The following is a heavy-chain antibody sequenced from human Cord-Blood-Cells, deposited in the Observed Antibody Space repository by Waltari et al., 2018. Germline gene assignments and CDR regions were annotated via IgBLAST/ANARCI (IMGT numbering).Heavy chain of an antibody. CDR3: ARVTYSGSYYRNWYFDL. V-gene: IGHV1-46*01. D-gene: IGHD1-26*01. CDR2: INPSGWST. J-gene: IGHJ2*01. CDR1: GYTFTRYY. Sequence: QVQLVQSGAEVTKPGVSVKVSCKASGYTFTRYYMHWVRQAPGPGREWLGIINPSGWSTSYAQKFQGRVTMTRDTSTSTVYMELSSLRSEDTAVYYCARVTYSGSYYRNWYFDLWGRGTLVTVSS.